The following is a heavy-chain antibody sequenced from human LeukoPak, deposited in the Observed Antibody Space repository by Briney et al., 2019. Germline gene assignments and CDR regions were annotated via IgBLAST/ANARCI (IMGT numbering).Heavy chain of an antibody. CDR3: ARPGSGTYVARDFDI. J-gene: IGHJ3*02. D-gene: IGHD1-26*01. CDR1: GGSISSSNYY. CDR2: IYYSGST. Sequence: PSETLSLTCTVSGGSISSSNYYWGWFRQPPGKGLEWIGSIYYSGSTYYTPSLKSRATISVDTSKNQFSLKLSSVTAGDTAVYYCARPGSGTYVARDFDIWGKGTLISVSS. V-gene: IGHV4-39*01.